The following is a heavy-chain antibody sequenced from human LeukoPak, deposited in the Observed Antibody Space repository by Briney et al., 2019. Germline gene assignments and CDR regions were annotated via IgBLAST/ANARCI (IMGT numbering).Heavy chain of an antibody. CDR3: ARGGGSGFSSSVYFQH. CDR2: ISSSSSFI. D-gene: IGHD2-15*01. CDR1: GLIVSNNY. V-gene: IGHV3-21*06. J-gene: IGHJ1*01. Sequence: PGGSLRLSCAASGLIVSNNYMSWVRQAPGKGLEWVSSISSSSSFIHYADSVKGRFTISRDNANNSLFLQMNNLGADDTAVYYCARGGGSGFSSSVYFQHWGQGTLVTVSS.